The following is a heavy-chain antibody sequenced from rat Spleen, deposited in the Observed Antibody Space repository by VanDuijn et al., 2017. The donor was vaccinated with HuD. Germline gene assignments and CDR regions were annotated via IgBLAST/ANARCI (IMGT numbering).Heavy chain of an antibody. CDR3: ARQDTSGYSNWFTY. V-gene: IGHV5S13*01. Sequence: EVQLVESGGGLVQPGGSLQVSCAASGFIFNNYDMAWVRQTPTKGLEWVASISPSGGGTYYRDSVKGRFTVSRDNTRSTQFLQMDRLRSEDTATYYCARQDTSGYSNWFTYWGKGTLVTVSS. D-gene: IGHD4-3*01. CDR1: GFIFNNYD. J-gene: IGHJ3*01. CDR2: ISPSGGGT.